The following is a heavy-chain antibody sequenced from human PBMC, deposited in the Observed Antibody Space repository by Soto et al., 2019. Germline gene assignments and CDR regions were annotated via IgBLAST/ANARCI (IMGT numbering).Heavy chain of an antibody. CDR2: IYHSGST. V-gene: IGHV4-30-2*01. Sequence: SETLSLTCAVSGGSISSGGYSWGWIRQPPGKGLEWIGYIYHSGSTYYNPSLKSRVTISVDRSKNQFSLKLSSVTAADTAVYYCARGGAYYYDSSGYLDPFDYWGQGTLVTVSS. J-gene: IGHJ4*02. CDR1: GGSISSGGYS. CDR3: ARGGAYYYDSSGYLDPFDY. D-gene: IGHD3-22*01.